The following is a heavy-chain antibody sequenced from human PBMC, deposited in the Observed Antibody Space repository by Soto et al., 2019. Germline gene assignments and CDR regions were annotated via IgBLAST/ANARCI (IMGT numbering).Heavy chain of an antibody. CDR1: GYTFTSYG. Sequence: GASVKVSCKASGYTFTSYGISWVRQAPGQGLEWMGWISAYNGNTNYAQKLQGRVTITTDTSTSTAYMELRSLRSDDTAVYYCARDLYYDFWSGSKQDYYYYGMDVWGQGTTVTVSS. CDR3: ARDLYYDFWSGSKQDYYYYGMDV. J-gene: IGHJ6*02. V-gene: IGHV1-18*04. D-gene: IGHD3-3*01. CDR2: ISAYNGNT.